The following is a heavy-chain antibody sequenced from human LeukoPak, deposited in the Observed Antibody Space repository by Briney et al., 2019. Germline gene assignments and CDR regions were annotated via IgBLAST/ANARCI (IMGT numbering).Heavy chain of an antibody. CDR3: ARSDYYDSSGYFDY. D-gene: IGHD3-22*01. V-gene: IGHV4-59*01. CDR2: IYDSGST. CDR1: GGSISSYY. Sequence: SETLSLTCTVSGGSISSYYWSWIRQPPGKGLEWIGYIYDSGSTNYNPSLKSRVTISVDTSKNQFSLKLSSVTAADTAVYYCARSDYYDSSGYFDYWGQGPLVTVSS. J-gene: IGHJ4*02.